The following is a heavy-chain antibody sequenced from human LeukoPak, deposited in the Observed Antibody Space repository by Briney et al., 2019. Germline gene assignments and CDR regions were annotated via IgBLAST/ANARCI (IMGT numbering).Heavy chain of an antibody. Sequence: ASVKVSCKASGYTFTSYGISWVRQAPGQGLEWMGWISAYNGNTNYAQKLQGRVTMTTDTSTSTAYMELRSLRSDDTAVYYCARGGSGSYYYYYYYMDVWGKGTTVTVSS. CDR3: ARGGSGSYYYYYYYMDV. J-gene: IGHJ6*03. CDR1: GYTFTSYG. V-gene: IGHV1-18*01. D-gene: IGHD1-26*01. CDR2: ISAYNGNT.